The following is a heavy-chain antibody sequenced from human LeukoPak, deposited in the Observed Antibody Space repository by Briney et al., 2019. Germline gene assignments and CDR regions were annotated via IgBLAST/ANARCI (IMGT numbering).Heavy chain of an antibody. CDR3: ARDLPEEYQLQHTQFDY. CDR1: GYTFTGYY. Sequence: ASVKVSCKAPGYTFTGYYMHWVRQAPGQGLEWMGWINPNSGGTNYAQKFQGRVTMTRDTSISTAYMELSRLRSDDTAVYYCARDLPEEYQLQHTQFDYWGQGTLVTVSS. V-gene: IGHV1-2*02. D-gene: IGHD2-2*01. J-gene: IGHJ4*02. CDR2: INPNSGGT.